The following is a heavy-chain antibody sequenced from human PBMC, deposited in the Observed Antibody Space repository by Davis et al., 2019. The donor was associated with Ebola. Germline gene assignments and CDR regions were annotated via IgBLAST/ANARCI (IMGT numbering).Heavy chain of an antibody. CDR1: GVTFTTAW. D-gene: IGHD3-3*01. CDR2: IKSLRDGGTV. V-gene: IGHV3-15*01. Sequence: PGGSLRLSCEVSGVTFTTAWLTWVRQAPGKGLEWVGRIKSLRDGGTVNYATAVKGRFIISRDDSQNTLNLKMNSLRTKDSAGYYCATLVDLRFPDQWGQGTLVIVSS. CDR3: ATLVDLRFPDQ. J-gene: IGHJ4*02.